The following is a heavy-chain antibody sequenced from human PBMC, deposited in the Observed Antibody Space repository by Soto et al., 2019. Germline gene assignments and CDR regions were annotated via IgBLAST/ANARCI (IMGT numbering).Heavy chain of an antibody. J-gene: IGHJ4*02. CDR3: ARLVVLATMAVKIEY. CDR1: GGSISRGGQY. CDR2: IYYSGST. Sequence: SETLSLTCTVSGGSISRGGQYWSWIRQYPEKGLEWIGHIYYSGSTYYNPSLKSRVTISVDTSKNQFSLKLSSVTATDTAIYYCARLVVLATMAVKIEYWGRGTLVT. V-gene: IGHV4-31*03. D-gene: IGHD2-2*01.